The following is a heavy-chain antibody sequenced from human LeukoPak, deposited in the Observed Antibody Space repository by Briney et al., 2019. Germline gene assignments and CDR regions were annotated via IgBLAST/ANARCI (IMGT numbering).Heavy chain of an antibody. CDR3: ARGVSGSYYYYYMDV. J-gene: IGHJ6*03. CDR1: GYPFISYV. V-gene: IGHV1-2*02. Sequence: GASVKVSCKTSGYPFISYVISWVRQAPGQAPEWMGWINPNSGGTNYAQKFQGRVTMTRDTSISTAYMELSRLRSDDTAVYYCARGVSGSYYYYYMDVWGKGTTVTVSS. D-gene: IGHD1-26*01. CDR2: INPNSGGT.